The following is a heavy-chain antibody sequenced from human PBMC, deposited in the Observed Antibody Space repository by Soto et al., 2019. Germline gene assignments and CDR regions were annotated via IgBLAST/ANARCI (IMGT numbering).Heavy chain of an antibody. Sequence: GEALKISCKGSGYSFTSYWIGWVRQMPGKGLEWMGIIYPGDSDTRYSPSFQGQVTISADKSISTAYLQWSSLKASDTAMYYCARHRDDILTGWYYYYGMDVWGQGTTVTVSS. V-gene: IGHV5-51*01. CDR3: ARHRDDILTGWYYYYGMDV. CDR1: GYSFTSYW. J-gene: IGHJ6*02. CDR2: IYPGDSDT. D-gene: IGHD3-9*01.